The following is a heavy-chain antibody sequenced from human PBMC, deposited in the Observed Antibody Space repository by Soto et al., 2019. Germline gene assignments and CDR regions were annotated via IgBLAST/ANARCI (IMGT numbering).Heavy chain of an antibody. CDR2: ISGDGSST. CDR1: GFTFSTYW. V-gene: IGHV3-74*01. Sequence: EVQLVESGGGLVQPGRSLRLSCAASGFTFSTYWMHWVRQAPGKGLVWVSRISGDGSSTSYADSVKGRFTISRDNARNTLFLQMNSLTAEDTAVYYCARGGMEPVDYWGQGTLVTVSS. J-gene: IGHJ4*02. D-gene: IGHD1-26*01. CDR3: ARGGMEPVDY.